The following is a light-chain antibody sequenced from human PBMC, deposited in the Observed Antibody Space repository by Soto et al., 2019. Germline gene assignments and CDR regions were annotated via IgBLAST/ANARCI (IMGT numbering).Light chain of an antibody. Sequence: DIQMTQSPSILSASVGDRVTITCRASQSIDTWLAWHQQKPGKAPKLLISKASNLESGVPSRFSGSGSVTDFTITISSLQHDDFETYYCQQDNSYRAFGPGTKLEIK. J-gene: IGKJ1*01. V-gene: IGKV1-5*03. CDR3: QQDNSYRA. CDR2: KAS. CDR1: QSIDTW.